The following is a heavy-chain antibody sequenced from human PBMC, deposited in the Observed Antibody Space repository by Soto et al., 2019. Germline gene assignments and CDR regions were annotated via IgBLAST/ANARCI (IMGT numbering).Heavy chain of an antibody. CDR2: IGNDGSVK. CDR3: ARDSSAPKVSGNYFRYFDH. J-gene: IGHJ4*02. CDR1: GFTFNNYG. D-gene: IGHD1-26*01. Sequence: PGGSLRLSCAGSGFTFNNYGVHWVRQPPGKGLEWVSVIGNDGSVKYYADSVKGRFTLSRDNVKTSVYLQMSSLRAEDTALYFCARDSSAPKVSGNYFRYFDHWGQGTLVTVSS. V-gene: IGHV3-33*08.